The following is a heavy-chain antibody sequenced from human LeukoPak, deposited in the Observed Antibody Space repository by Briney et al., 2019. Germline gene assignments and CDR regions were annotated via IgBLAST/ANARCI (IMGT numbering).Heavy chain of an antibody. Sequence: GSLRLSCVASGFTFSNFAIHWVRQAPGKGLEWVTIVSYDGNRKYYADSVRGRFAVSRDNSKNTLHLEMNSLRVEDTAVYYCARDPPGSSGWYGVDYWGQGALVTVSS. J-gene: IGHJ4*02. D-gene: IGHD6-19*01. CDR3: ARDPPGSSGWYGVDY. CDR2: VSYDGNRK. CDR1: GFTFSNFA. V-gene: IGHV3-30*09.